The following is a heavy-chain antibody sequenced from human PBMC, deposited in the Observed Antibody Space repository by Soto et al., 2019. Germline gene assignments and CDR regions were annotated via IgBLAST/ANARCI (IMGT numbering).Heavy chain of an antibody. CDR2: INHSGST. J-gene: IGHJ4*02. Sequence: QVQLQQWGAGLLKPSETLSLTCAVYGGSFSGYYWSWIRQPPGKGLEWIGEINHSGSTNYNPSLKSRVTISVDTSKNQFSLKLSSVTAADTAVYYCAGTSRYGYHRRLIFDYWCQGTLVTVSS. D-gene: IGHD5-18*01. V-gene: IGHV4-34*01. CDR1: GGSFSGYY. CDR3: AGTSRYGYHRRLIFDY.